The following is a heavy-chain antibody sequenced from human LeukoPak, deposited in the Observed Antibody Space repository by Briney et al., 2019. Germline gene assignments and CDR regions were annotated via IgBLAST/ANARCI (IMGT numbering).Heavy chain of an antibody. CDR1: GFTLDNYV. CDR2: ITPHIGGV. CDR3: VKAATNGSIDY. V-gene: IGHV3-9*01. Sequence: PGGSLRLSCAASGFTLDNYVMHWVRLVPGEGLECVSIITPHIGGVGYAASAKGRFTISKNNTRNSLYLQMNTLKAEDTAQDYCVKAATNGSIDYWGQGTLVTVS. J-gene: IGHJ4*02. D-gene: IGHD2-8*01.